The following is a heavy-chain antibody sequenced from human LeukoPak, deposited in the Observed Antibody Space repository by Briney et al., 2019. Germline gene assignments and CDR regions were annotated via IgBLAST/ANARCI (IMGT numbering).Heavy chain of an antibody. V-gene: IGHV3-7*03. J-gene: IGHJ6*02. Sequence: GGSLRLSCAASGFPFSTYAMSWVRQAPGKGLEWVASINHNGNVNYYVDSVKGRFTISRDNAKNSLYLQMSNLRAEDTAVYFCARGGGLDVWGQGATVTVSS. CDR1: GFPFSTYA. CDR3: ARGGGLDV. D-gene: IGHD3-16*01. CDR2: INHNGNVN.